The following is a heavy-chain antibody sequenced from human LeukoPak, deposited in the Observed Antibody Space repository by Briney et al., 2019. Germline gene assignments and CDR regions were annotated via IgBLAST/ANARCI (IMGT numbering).Heavy chain of an antibody. V-gene: IGHV4-61*10. J-gene: IGHJ3*02. D-gene: IGHD4-17*01. CDR3: ARGHTEGDYGDWDEAFDI. Sequence: PSETLSLTCTVSGGSISSGSYYWSWIRQPAGKGLEWIGEINHSGSTNYDPSLKSRVTISVDTSKNQYSLKLSSVTAADTAVYYCARGHTEGDYGDWDEAFDIWGQGTMVTVSS. CDR2: INHSGST. CDR1: GGSISSGSYY.